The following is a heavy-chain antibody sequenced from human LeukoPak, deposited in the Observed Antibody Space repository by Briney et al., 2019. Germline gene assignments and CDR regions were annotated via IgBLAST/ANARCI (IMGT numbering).Heavy chain of an antibody. V-gene: IGHV3-23*01. D-gene: IGHD5-18*01. CDR3: AKDLSGGYSYVSDWFDP. CDR2: ISGSGGST. CDR1: GFTFSSYA. Sequence: GGSPRLSCAASGFTFSSYAMSWVRQAPGKGLEWVSAISGSGGSTYYADSVKGRFTISRDNSKNTLYLQMNSLRAEDTAVYYCAKDLSGGYSYVSDWFDPWGQGTLVTVSS. J-gene: IGHJ5*02.